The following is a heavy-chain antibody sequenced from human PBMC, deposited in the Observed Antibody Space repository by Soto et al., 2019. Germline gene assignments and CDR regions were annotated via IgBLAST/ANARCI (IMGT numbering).Heavy chain of an antibody. CDR2: ISAYNGNT. J-gene: IGHJ6*02. V-gene: IGHV1-18*01. Sequence: ASVKVSCKASGYTFTSYGISWVRQAPGQGIEWMGWISAYNGNTNYAQKLQGRVTMTTDTSTSTAYMELRSLRSDDTAVYYCASPYSSSSNYYYYGMDVWGQGTTVTVSS. D-gene: IGHD6-6*01. CDR3: ASPYSSSSNYYYYGMDV. CDR1: GYTFTSYG.